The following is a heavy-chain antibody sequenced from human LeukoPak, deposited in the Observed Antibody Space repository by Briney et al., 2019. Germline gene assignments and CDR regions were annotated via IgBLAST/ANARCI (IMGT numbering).Heavy chain of an antibody. D-gene: IGHD3-10*01. V-gene: IGHV3-21*01. CDR3: AIDRGNVHNDAFDI. Sequence: GGSLRLSCAASGFTFSSYSMNWVRQAPGKGLEWVSSISSSSSYIYYADSVKGRFTISRDNAKNSLYLQMNSLRAEDTAVYYCAIDRGNVHNDAFDILGQGTMVTVSS. CDR1: GFTFSSYS. CDR2: ISSSSSYI. J-gene: IGHJ3*02.